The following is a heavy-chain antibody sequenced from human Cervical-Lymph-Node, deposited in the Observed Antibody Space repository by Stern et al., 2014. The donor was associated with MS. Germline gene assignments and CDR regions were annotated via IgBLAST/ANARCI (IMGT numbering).Heavy chain of an antibody. V-gene: IGHV2-5*01. D-gene: IGHD4-17*01. J-gene: IGHJ4*02. CDR3: ALEDRFIYGPPFDY. CDR1: GFSLSTSGVG. Sequence: QITLKESGPTLVKPTQTLTLTCTFSGFSLSTSGVGVGWIRQPPGKALECLALIYWNDAKEYSPSLKRRLTITKATSNNQEVLTMTNMDPVDTATDYCALEDRFIYGPPFDYWGQGTLVTVSS. CDR2: IYWNDAK.